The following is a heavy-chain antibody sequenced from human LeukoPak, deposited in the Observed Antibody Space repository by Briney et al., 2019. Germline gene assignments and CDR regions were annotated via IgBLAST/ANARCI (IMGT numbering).Heavy chain of an antibody. V-gene: IGHV3-21*01. J-gene: IGHJ4*02. D-gene: IGHD4-17*01. CDR1: GFTFSSYS. Sequence: GGSLRLSCAASGFTFSSYSMNWVRQAPGKGLGWVSSISSSSSYIYYADSVKGRFTISRDNAKNSLYLQMNSLRAEDTAVYYCARDWSRMTTVTTIGFDYWGQGTLVTVSS. CDR2: ISSSSSYI. CDR3: ARDWSRMTTVTTIGFDY.